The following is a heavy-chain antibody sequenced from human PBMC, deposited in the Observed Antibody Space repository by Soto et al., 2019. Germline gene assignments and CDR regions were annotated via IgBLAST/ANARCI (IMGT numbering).Heavy chain of an antibody. D-gene: IGHD3-10*01. J-gene: IGHJ4*02. CDR3: ARYDYYGSGSPFPY. CDR2: IYWDDDK. V-gene: IGHV2-5*02. Sequence: QITLKESGPTLVKPTQTLTLTCTFSGFSLSTSGVGVGWIRQPPGKALEWLALIYWDDDKRYSPSLKSRLTITQDPPTHQVVLTMTQLDRVDTATYYCARYDYYGSGSPFPYWGQGTLVPVSS. CDR1: GFSLSTSGVG.